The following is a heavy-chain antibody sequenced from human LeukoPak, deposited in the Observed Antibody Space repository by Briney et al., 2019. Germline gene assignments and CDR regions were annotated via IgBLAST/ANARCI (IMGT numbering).Heavy chain of an antibody. J-gene: IGHJ4*02. Sequence: GGSLRLSCAASGFTFSSYGMNWVRQAPGKGLEWVSYISSSGSTIYYADSVKGRFTISRDNAKNSLYLQMNSLRAEDTAVYYCARIYGDYVLYYFDYWGQGTLVTVSS. D-gene: IGHD4-17*01. V-gene: IGHV3-48*03. CDR3: ARIYGDYVLYYFDY. CDR1: GFTFSSYG. CDR2: ISSSGSTI.